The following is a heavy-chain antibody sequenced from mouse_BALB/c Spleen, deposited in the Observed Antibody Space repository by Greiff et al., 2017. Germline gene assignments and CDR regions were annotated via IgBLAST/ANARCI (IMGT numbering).Heavy chain of an antibody. J-gene: IGHJ4*01. Sequence: QVQLKESGPGILQPSQTLSLTCSFSGFSLSTSGMGVSWIRQPSGKGLEWLAHIYWDDDKRYNPSLKSRLTISKDTSRNQVFLKITSVDTADTATYYCARIDYDRVYAMDYWGQGTSVTVSS. V-gene: IGHV8-12*01. CDR3: ARIDYDRVYAMDY. CDR1: GFSLSTSGMG. CDR2: IYWDDDK. D-gene: IGHD2-4*01.